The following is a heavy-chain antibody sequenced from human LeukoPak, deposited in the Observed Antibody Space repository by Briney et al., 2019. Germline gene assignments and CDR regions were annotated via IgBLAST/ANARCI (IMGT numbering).Heavy chain of an antibody. J-gene: IGHJ3*02. V-gene: IGHV3-66*02. Sequence: GGSLRLPCACTGFTVSSNYKRWVNLAPGKGLEWGSVIYSGGSTYDAGSVKGRFTISRDNSKNTLYLQMNSLRAEDTAVYYCARERFLEWDDAFDIWGQGTMVTVSS. CDR3: ARERFLEWDDAFDI. CDR1: GFTVSSNY. D-gene: IGHD3-3*01. CDR2: IYSGGST.